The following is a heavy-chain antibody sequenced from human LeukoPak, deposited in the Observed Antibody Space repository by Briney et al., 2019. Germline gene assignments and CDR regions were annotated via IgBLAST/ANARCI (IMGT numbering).Heavy chain of an antibody. Sequence: SQTLSLTCTVSGGSISSGDRYWSWIRQSPGKGLEWIGYIYSTGNTYYNPSLRSRVIISVDTSKNQFSLELNSVTAADTAVYYCARDSYSYGYGGFDYWGQGILVTVSS. D-gene: IGHD5-18*01. CDR1: GGSISSGDRY. J-gene: IGHJ4*02. CDR3: ARDSYSYGYGGFDY. V-gene: IGHV4-30-4*01. CDR2: IYSTGNT.